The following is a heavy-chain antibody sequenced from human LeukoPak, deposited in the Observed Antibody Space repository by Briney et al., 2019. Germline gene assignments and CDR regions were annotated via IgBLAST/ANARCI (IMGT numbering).Heavy chain of an antibody. CDR1: GYASTGYN. D-gene: IGHD6-19*01. CDR3: ARDRVDRSSDDHRFDY. CDR2: INPKSGGT. Sequence: ASVKVSCKASGYASTGYNMHWVRQAPGQGLEWMGWINPKSGGTDYEQKFQGRVTMTRDTSISTAYMELSRLTSDDTAVYYCARDRVDRSSDDHRFDYWGQGTLVAVSS. V-gene: IGHV1-2*02. J-gene: IGHJ4*02.